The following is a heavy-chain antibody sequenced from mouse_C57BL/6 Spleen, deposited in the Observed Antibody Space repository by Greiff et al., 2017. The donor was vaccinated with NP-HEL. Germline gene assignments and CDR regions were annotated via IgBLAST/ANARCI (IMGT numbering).Heavy chain of an antibody. CDR1: GFNIKDYY. V-gene: IGHV14-1*01. CDR3: TTDYYGSSSYYFDY. J-gene: IGHJ2*01. D-gene: IGHD1-1*01. CDR2: IDPEDGDT. Sequence: VQLQQSGAELVRPGASVKLSCTASGFNIKDYYMHWVKQRPEQGLEWIGRIDPEDGDTEYAPKFQGKATMTADTSSNTAYLQLSSLTSEDTAVYYCTTDYYGSSSYYFDYWGQGTTLTVSS.